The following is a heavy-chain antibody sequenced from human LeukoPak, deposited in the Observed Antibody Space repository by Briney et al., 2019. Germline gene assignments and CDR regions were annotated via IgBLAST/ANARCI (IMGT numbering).Heavy chain of an antibody. Sequence: ASVKVSCKASGGTFSSYAISWVRQAPGQGLEWMGWINTNTGNPTYAQGFTGRFVFPLDTSVSTAYLQISSLKAEDTAVYYCARDLRVGGFDYWGQGTLVTVSS. CDR1: GGTFSSYA. D-gene: IGHD1-26*01. J-gene: IGHJ4*02. V-gene: IGHV7-4-1*02. CDR3: ARDLRVGGFDY. CDR2: INTNTGNP.